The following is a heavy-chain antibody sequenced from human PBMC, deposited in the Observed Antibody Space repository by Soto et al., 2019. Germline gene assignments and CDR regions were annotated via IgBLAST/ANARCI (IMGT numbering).Heavy chain of an antibody. V-gene: IGHV3-64D*08. CDR2: ISSNGGST. CDR3: VKDRWGSSSWSPYFDY. D-gene: IGHD6-13*01. J-gene: IGHJ4*02. CDR1: GFTFSSYA. Sequence: GGSLRLSCSASGFTFSSYAMHWVRQAPGKGLEYVSAISSNGGSTYYADSVKGRFTISRDNSKNTLYLQMSSLRAEDTAVYYCVKDRWGSSSWSPYFDYWGQGTLVTVSS.